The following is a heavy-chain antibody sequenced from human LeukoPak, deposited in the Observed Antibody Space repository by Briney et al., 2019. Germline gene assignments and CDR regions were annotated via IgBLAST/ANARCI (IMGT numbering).Heavy chain of an antibody. V-gene: IGHV4-34*01. Sequence: SETLSLTCAVYGGSFSGYYWSWIRQPPGKGLEWIGKINHSGSTNYNPSLKSRVTISVDTSKNQFSLKLSSVTAADTAVYYCARTTTYYDFWSGYLGGRYIDVWGKGTTVTVSS. CDR3: ARTTTYYDFWSGYLGGRYIDV. J-gene: IGHJ6*03. D-gene: IGHD3-3*01. CDR1: GGSFSGYY. CDR2: INHSGST.